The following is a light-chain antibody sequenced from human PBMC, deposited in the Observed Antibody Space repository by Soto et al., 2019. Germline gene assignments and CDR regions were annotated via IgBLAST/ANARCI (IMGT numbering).Light chain of an antibody. CDR1: SSDIGAYDY. CDR3: SSFTTTSTQV. Sequence: QSVRTQPASLSGSPGQSVTISCTGTSSDIGAYDYVSWFQQHPGKAPKLMISEVNNRPSGVSNRFSGSKSGNTAYLTISGLQVEDEAEYFCSSFTTTSTQVFGTGTKVTVL. V-gene: IGLV2-14*01. J-gene: IGLJ1*01. CDR2: EVN.